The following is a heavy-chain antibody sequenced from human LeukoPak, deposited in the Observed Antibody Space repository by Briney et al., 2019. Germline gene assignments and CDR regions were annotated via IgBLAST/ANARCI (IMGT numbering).Heavy chain of an antibody. CDR1: GGSISSHY. CDR2: IYYSGST. J-gene: IGHJ4*02. D-gene: IGHD5-18*01. Sequence: SETLSLTCTVSGGSISSHYWSWIRQPPGEGLEWIGYIYYSGSTNYNPSLKSRVTISVDTSKNQFSLKLSSVTAADTAVYYCARGAYKYEYWGQGTLVTVSS. V-gene: IGHV4-59*11. CDR3: ARGAYKYEY.